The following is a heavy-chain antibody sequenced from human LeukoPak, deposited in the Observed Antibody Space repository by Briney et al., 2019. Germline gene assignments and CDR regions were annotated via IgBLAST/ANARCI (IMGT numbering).Heavy chain of an antibody. CDR1: GGTFSSYA. CDR2: IIPIFGTA. D-gene: IGHD6-13*01. V-gene: IGHV1-69*13. J-gene: IGHJ4*02. CDR3: ARENSSSWYFDY. Sequence: SVKVSCKASGGTFSSYAISWVRQAPGQGLEWMGRIIPIFGTANYAQKFQGGVTITADESTSTAYTELSSLRSEDTAVYYCARENSSSWYFDYWGQGTLVTVSS.